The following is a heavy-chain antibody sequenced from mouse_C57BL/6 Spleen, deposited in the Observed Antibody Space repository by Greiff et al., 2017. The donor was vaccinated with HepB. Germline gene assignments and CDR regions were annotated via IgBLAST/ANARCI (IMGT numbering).Heavy chain of an antibody. J-gene: IGHJ2*01. CDR2: INYDGSST. CDR1: VFSFSDYY. CDR3: ARDEGEYGTHYFDH. D-gene: IGHD2-10*02. Sequence: EVQLVESEGCLFLPGCSMPLSCTASVFSFSDYYLSWVRHIPEKGLEWVANINYDGSSTYYLDSLKSRFIISRDNAKNILYLQMSSLKSEDTATYYCARDEGEYGTHYFDHWGQGTTLTISS. V-gene: IGHV5-16*01.